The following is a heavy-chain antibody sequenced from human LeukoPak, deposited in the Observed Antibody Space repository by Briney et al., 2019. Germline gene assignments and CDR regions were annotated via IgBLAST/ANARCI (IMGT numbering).Heavy chain of an antibody. CDR3: ARGPNFGSRVDYFDY. V-gene: IGHV3-7*01. Sequence: GGSLRLSCAASGFTFSSYAMSWVRQAPGRGLEWVAHIKQDGSEEQYVDSVEGRFILSRDDAKNSVYLQMNSLRVDDTAVYYCARGPNFGSRVDYFDYWGQGTPVTVSS. D-gene: IGHD5-12*01. CDR2: IKQDGSEE. CDR1: GFTFSSYA. J-gene: IGHJ4*02.